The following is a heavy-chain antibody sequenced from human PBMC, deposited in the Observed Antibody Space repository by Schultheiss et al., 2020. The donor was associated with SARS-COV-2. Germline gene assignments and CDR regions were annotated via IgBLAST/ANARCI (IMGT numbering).Heavy chain of an antibody. V-gene: IGHV3-23*01. CDR2: ISWNSGST. J-gene: IGHJ4*02. D-gene: IGHD6-13*01. Sequence: GGSLRLSCAASGFTFSSYWMHWVRQAPGKGLEWVSGISWNSGSTYYADSVKGRFTISRDNSKNTLYLQMNSLRAEDTAVYYCAKDLRAAAGTPYFDYWGQGTLVTVSS. CDR1: GFTFSSYW. CDR3: AKDLRAAAGTPYFDY.